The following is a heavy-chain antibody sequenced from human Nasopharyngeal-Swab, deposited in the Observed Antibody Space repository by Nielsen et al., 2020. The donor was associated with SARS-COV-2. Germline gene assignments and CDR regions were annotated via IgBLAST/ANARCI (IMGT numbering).Heavy chain of an antibody. CDR1: GGSFSGYY. Sequence: SELLSLPCAVHGGSFSGYYWSWIRQPPGKGLEWIGEINHSGSTNYNPSLKSRVTISVDTSKNQFSLKLSSVTAADTAVYYCARGKPRGIGSGYLDWPVEGQIDYWGQGTLVTVSS. J-gene: IGHJ4*02. CDR2: INHSGST. D-gene: IGHD3-22*01. V-gene: IGHV4-34*01. CDR3: ARGKPRGIGSGYLDWPVEGQIDY.